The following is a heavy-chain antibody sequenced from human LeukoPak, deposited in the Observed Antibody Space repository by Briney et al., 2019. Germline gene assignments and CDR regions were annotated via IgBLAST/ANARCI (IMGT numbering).Heavy chain of an antibody. J-gene: IGHJ4*02. D-gene: IGHD1-26*01. CDR2: IYYSGST. V-gene: IGHV4-39*07. CDR1: GGSISSSSYY. Sequence: SETLSLTCTVSGGSISSSSYYWGWIRQPPGKGLEWVGSIYYSGSTNYNPSLKSRVTMSVDTSKNQFSLKLSSVTAADTAMYYCARGQFWRGSEIRVWGQGTLVTVSS. CDR3: ARGQFWRGSEIRV.